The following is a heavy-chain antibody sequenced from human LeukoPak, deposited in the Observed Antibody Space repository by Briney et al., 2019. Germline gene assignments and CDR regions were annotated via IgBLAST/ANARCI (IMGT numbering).Heavy chain of an antibody. CDR2: ISSSSSYI. Sequence: GGSLRLSCAASGFTFSSYSMNWVRQAPGKGLEWVSSISSSSSYIYYADSVKGRFTISRDNSKSTLYLLMNSLRAEDTAVYYCAKGSLGHCSGSTCYPLDYWGQGTLVTVSS. CDR1: GFTFSSYS. J-gene: IGHJ4*02. D-gene: IGHD2-2*01. CDR3: AKGSLGHCSGSTCYPLDY. V-gene: IGHV3-21*04.